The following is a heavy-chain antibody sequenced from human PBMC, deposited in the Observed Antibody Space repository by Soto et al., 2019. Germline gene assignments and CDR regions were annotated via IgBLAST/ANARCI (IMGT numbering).Heavy chain of an antibody. CDR1: GDSVRSGNHY. CDR2: IYYSGST. Sequence: SETLSLTCTVSGDSVRSGNHYWSWIRQPPGKGLEWIGYIYYSGSTYYSPSLKSRVTISVDTSKNQFSLKLSSVTAADTAVYYCARAWLQLYYYGMDVWGQGTTVTVSS. D-gene: IGHD5-12*01. V-gene: IGHV4-30-4*01. J-gene: IGHJ6*02. CDR3: ARAWLQLYYYGMDV.